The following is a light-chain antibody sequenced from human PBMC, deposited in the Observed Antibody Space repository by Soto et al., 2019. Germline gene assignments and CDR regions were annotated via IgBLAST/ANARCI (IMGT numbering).Light chain of an antibody. V-gene: IGLV1-40*01. CDR1: SSNIGAGYD. Sequence: QSVLTQPPSVSGAPGQRVTISRTGSSSNIGAGYDVHWYQQLPGTAPKLLIYGNNNRPSGVPDRFSGSKSGTSASLAITGLQAEDEADYYCQSYDSSLSASGVFGGGTKLTVL. J-gene: IGLJ2*01. CDR2: GNN. CDR3: QSYDSSLSASGV.